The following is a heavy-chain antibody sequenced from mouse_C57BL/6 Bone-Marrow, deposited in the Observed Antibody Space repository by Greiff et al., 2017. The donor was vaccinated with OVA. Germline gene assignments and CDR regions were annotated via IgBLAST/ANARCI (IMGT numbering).Heavy chain of an antibody. J-gene: IGHJ2*01. Sequence: EVQRVESGGGLVKPGGSLKLSCAASGFTFSSYTMSWVRQTPEKRLEWVATISGGGGNTYYPDSVKGRFTISRDNAKNTLYLQMSSLRSEDTALYYCARQRTYYYGSSYDFDYWGQGTTLTVSS. CDR2: ISGGGGNT. CDR3: ARQRTYYYGSSYDFDY. V-gene: IGHV5-9*01. CDR1: GFTFSSYT. D-gene: IGHD1-1*01.